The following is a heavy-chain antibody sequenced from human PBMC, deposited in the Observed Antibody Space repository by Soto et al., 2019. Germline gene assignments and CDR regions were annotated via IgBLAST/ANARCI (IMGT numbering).Heavy chain of an antibody. CDR2: ISSTTNYI. Sequence: LRLSCAASGFTFTRYSMNWVRQAPGKGLEWVSSISSTTNYIYYGDSMKGRFAISRDNAKNSLYLEMNSLRAEGTAVYYCARESEDLTSNFDYWGQGTLVTVSS. J-gene: IGHJ4*02. CDR1: GFTFTRYS. V-gene: IGHV3-21*06. CDR3: ARESEDLTSNFDY.